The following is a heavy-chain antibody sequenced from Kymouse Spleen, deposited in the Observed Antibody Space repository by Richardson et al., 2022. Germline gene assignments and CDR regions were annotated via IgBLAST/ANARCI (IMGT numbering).Heavy chain of an antibody. D-gene: IGHD6-19*01,IGHD6-6*01. CDR1: GFTFSSYW. CDR2: INSDGSST. V-gene: IGHV3-74*01. J-gene: IGHJ6*02. Sequence: EVQLVESGGGLVQPGGSLRLSCAASGFTFSSYWMHWVRQAPGKGLVWVSRINSDGSSTSYADSVKGRFTISRDNAKNTLYLQMNSLRAEDTAVYYCAREEYSSDYYYYGMDVWGQGTTVTVSS. CDR3: AREEYSSDYYYYGMDV.